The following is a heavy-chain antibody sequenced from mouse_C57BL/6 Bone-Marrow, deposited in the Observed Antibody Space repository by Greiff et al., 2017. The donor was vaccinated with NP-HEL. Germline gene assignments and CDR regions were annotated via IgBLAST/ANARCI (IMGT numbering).Heavy chain of an antibody. J-gene: IGHJ2*01. CDR2: IDPENGDT. D-gene: IGHD1-1*02. V-gene: IGHV14-4*01. Sequence: EVQLVESGAELVRPGASVKLSCTASGFNIKDDYMHWVKQRPEQGLEWIGWIDPENGDTEYASKFQGKATITADTSSNTAYLQLSSLTSEDTAVYYCTTGWWFYWGQGTTLTVSS. CDR3: TTGWWFY. CDR1: GFNIKDDY.